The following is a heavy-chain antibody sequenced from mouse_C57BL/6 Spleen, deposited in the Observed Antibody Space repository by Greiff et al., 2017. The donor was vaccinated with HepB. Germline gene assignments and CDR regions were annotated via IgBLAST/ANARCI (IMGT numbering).Heavy chain of an antibody. D-gene: IGHD1-1*01. V-gene: IGHV5-4*01. CDR2: ISDGGSYT. Sequence: EVQLVESGGGLVKPGGSLKLSCAASGFTFSSYAMSWVRQTPEKRLEWVATISDGGSYTYYPDNVKGRFTISRDNAKNNLYLQMSHLKSEDTAMYYCARDSPSLCITTVVATKVRYFDVWGTGTTVTVSS. CDR3: ARDSPSLCITTVVATKVRYFDV. CDR1: GFTFSSYA. J-gene: IGHJ1*03.